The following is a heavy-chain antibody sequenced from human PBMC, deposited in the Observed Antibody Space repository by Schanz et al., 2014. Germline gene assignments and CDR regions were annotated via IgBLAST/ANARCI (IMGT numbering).Heavy chain of an antibody. D-gene: IGHD6-13*01. CDR1: GFSFDDYT. J-gene: IGHJ4*02. Sequence: EVQLVESGGVVAQPGGSLRLSCAASGFSFDDYTMHWVRQAPGKGLEWVSSISNGGGYIYYADSVKGRFTISRDNAKNSVYLQMNSLRAEDTAVYYCARHGNSWYLDYWGQGTLVTVSS. V-gene: IGHV3-21*01. CDR3: ARHGNSWYLDY. CDR2: ISNGGGYI.